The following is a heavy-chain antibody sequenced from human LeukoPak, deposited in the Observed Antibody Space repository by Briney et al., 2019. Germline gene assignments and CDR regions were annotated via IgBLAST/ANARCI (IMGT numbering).Heavy chain of an antibody. CDR2: IYYSGST. Sequence: SETLSLTCTVSGGSISSSNYYWGWIRQPPGKGLEWIGSIYYSGSTYYNPSLKSRVTISLDTSKNQFSLNLSSVTAADTAVYYCARNRRSDADAFDIWGQGTMVTVSS. V-gene: IGHV4-39*01. J-gene: IGHJ3*02. CDR3: ARNRRSDADAFDI. CDR1: GGSISSSNYY.